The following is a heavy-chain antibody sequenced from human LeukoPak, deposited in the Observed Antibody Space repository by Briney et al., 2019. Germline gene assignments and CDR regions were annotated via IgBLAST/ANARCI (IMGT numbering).Heavy chain of an antibody. CDR1: GGSISSYY. Sequence: SETLSLTCTVSGGSISSYYWSWIRQPPGKGLEWIGYIYYSGSTNYNPSLKSRVTTSVDTSKNQFSLKLSSVTAADTAVYYCARGVGYCSGGSCYLDYWGQGTLVTVSS. CDR3: ARGVGYCSGGSCYLDY. J-gene: IGHJ4*02. V-gene: IGHV4-59*01. CDR2: IYYSGST. D-gene: IGHD2-15*01.